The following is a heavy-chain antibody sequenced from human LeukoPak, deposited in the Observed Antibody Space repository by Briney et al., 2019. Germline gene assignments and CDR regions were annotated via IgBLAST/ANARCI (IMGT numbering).Heavy chain of an antibody. V-gene: IGHV4-4*07. Sequence: TSETLSLTCSVSGGAISSHYWSWIRQPAGKGLEWIGRIHISGGNKYNPSLKSRVTMSVDTSKNLFSLRLISVTAADMAVYYCARDYALTVVTRSAFDIWGQGTMVTVSS. D-gene: IGHD2-21*02. CDR2: IHISGGN. CDR1: GGAISSHY. CDR3: ARDYALTVVTRSAFDI. J-gene: IGHJ3*02.